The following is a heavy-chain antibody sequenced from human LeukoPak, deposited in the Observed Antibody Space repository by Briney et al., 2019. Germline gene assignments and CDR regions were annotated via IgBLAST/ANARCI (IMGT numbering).Heavy chain of an antibody. CDR2: MNPNSGNT. D-gene: IGHD1-26*01. Sequence: ASVKVSCKASGYTFTSYDINWVRQATGQGLEWMGWMNPNSGNTGYAQKFQGRVTMTRNTSISTAYMELSSLRSEDTAVYYCARKRSGSYSSRLGFNWFDPWGQGTLVTVS. J-gene: IGHJ5*02. V-gene: IGHV1-8*01. CDR3: ARKRSGSYSSRLGFNWFDP. CDR1: GYTFTSYD.